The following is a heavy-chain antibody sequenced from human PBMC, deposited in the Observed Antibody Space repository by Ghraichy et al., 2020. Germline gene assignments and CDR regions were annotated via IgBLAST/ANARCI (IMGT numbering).Heavy chain of an antibody. CDR2: IKEDGSEK. J-gene: IGHJ4*02. V-gene: IGHV3-7*01. Sequence: LSLTCAASGFTFSSYWMSWVHQAPGKGLEWVANIKEDGSEKYYVDSMKGRFTISRDNAKNSLFLQMNSLRAGDTALYYCARSYLPDYWGQGTLVTVSS. CDR3: ARSYLPDY. CDR1: GFTFSSYW. D-gene: IGHD2/OR15-2a*01.